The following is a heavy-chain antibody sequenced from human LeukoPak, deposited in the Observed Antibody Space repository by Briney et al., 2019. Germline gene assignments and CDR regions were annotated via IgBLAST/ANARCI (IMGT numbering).Heavy chain of an antibody. V-gene: IGHV3-30*03. J-gene: IGHJ4*02. D-gene: IGHD5-12*01. CDR1: GFIFSNYD. Sequence: GRSLRLSCAASGFIFSNYDMHWVRQAPGKGLEWVAVISHDGRNKYYGDSVKGRFTISRDNPKNTLYLQMNGLRAEDTAVYYCARGPSGYHNTGGQGTLVTVSS. CDR2: ISHDGRNK. CDR3: ARGPSGYHNT.